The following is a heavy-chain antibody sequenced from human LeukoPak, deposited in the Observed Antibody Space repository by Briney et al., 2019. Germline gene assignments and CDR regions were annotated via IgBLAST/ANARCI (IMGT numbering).Heavy chain of an antibody. CDR2: IWYDGNNK. CDR1: GXTLTGYG. D-gene: IGHD6-13*01. J-gene: IGHJ3*02. V-gene: IGHV3-33*01. CDR3: ARDGLASIGLDM. Sequence: GGSLRLSCAASGXTLTGYGMHWVRQAPGKGLEWVAVIWYDGNNKYYADSVKGRFTISRDTSKNTLYLQMNSLRGDDTAIYYCARDGLASIGLDMWGQGTVVTVSS.